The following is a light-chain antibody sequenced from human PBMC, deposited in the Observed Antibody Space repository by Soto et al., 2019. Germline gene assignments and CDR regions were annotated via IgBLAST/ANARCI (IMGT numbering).Light chain of an antibody. CDR1: HNILHSSNNLNY. Sequence: DIVLTQSPDSLAVSLGERATINCKSSHNILHSSNNLNYLAWYQQRPGHPPKLLIYWASTRESGVPDRFSGSGSGTVFPLTISGLQPEDGAFYYCHQIFFSPRIFGRGTRREIK. CDR3: HQIFFSPRI. J-gene: IGKJ2*01. V-gene: IGKV4-1*01. CDR2: WAS.